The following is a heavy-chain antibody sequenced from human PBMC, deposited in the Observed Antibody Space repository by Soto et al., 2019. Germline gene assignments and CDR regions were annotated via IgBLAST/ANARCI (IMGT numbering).Heavy chain of an antibody. J-gene: IGHJ4*02. V-gene: IGHV3-23*01. D-gene: IGHD3-3*01. Sequence: EVQLLESGGGLVQPGGSLRLSCAASGFTFSSYAMSWVLQAPGNGLEWVSAISGSGGSTYYADSVKGRFTISRDNSKNTLYRQMTSLRAVDTAVYYLAKYYDFWSGYPDYWGQGTLVTVSS. CDR2: ISGSGGST. CDR1: GFTFSSYA. CDR3: AKYYDFWSGYPDY.